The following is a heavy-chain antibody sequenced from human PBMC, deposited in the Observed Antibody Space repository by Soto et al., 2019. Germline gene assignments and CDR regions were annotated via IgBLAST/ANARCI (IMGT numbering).Heavy chain of an antibody. D-gene: IGHD2-15*01. Sequence: EVQLLESGGGLVQPGGSLRLSCAASGFTFSSYAMSWVRQAPGKGLEWVSAISGSGGSTYYADSVKGRFTISRDNSKNTLYLQMNSLRAEDMAVYYCAKIGYCSGGSCCRTQHDYWGQGTLVTVSS. V-gene: IGHV3-23*01. J-gene: IGHJ4*02. CDR2: ISGSGGST. CDR1: GFTFSSYA. CDR3: AKIGYCSGGSCCRTQHDY.